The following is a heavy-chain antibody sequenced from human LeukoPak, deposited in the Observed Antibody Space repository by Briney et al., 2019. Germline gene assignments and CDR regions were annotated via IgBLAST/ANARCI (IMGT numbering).Heavy chain of an antibody. CDR2: INWNGGSR. CDR1: GFKFDDYG. Sequence: GGSLRLSCTASGFKFDDYGMTWGRQAPAKGLEWVSDINWNGGSRGYAHSVRGRFTICRDNSKNYLYLQMNSLRAEDTAVYYCARDDLLHRIWFDPWGQGTLVTVSS. J-gene: IGHJ5*02. CDR3: ARDDLLHRIWFDP. V-gene: IGHV3-20*04. D-gene: IGHD3-22*01.